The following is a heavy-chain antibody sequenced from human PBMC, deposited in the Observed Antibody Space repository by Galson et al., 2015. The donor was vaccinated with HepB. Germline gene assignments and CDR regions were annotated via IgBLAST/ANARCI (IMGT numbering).Heavy chain of an antibody. Sequence: SETLSLTCAVYGASLSSYYWSWIRQPPGKGLEWIGYIYYSGSTNYNPSLKSRVTISVDTSKNQFSLKLSSVTAADMAVYYCARDRVRFMGWFDPWGQGTLVTVSS. CDR2: IYYSGST. CDR3: ARDRVRFMGWFDP. J-gene: IGHJ5*02. V-gene: IGHV4-59*01. CDR1: GASLSSYY. D-gene: IGHD3-10*01.